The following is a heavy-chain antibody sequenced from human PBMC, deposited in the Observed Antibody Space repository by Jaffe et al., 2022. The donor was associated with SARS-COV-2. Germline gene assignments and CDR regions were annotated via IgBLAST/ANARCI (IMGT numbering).Heavy chain of an antibody. Sequence: EVQLVESGGGLVKPGGSLRLSCAASGFTFSNAWMSWVRQAPGKGLEWVGRIKSKTDGGTTDYAAPVKGRFTISRDDSKNTLYLQMNSLKTEDTAVYYCTTEKIPGKLSHFDYWGQGTLVTVSS. CDR3: TTEKIPGKLSHFDY. CDR1: GFTFSNAW. V-gene: IGHV3-15*01. J-gene: IGHJ4*02. D-gene: IGHD3-16*02. CDR2: IKSKTDGGTT.